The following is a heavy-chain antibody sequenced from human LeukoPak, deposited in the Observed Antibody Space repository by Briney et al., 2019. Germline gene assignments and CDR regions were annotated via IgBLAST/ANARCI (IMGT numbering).Heavy chain of an antibody. CDR1: GFTFSSYW. V-gene: IGHV3-7*01. D-gene: IGHD2-15*01. Sequence: PGGSMRLSCAASGFTFSSYWMNWDRQAPGKGLEWVANIKQDGSEKYYVDSVKGRLTISRENAKNSLYLQRNSLRAEDTAVYYCARDYSTWGQGTLVTVSS. CDR2: IKQDGSEK. J-gene: IGHJ5*02. CDR3: ARDYST.